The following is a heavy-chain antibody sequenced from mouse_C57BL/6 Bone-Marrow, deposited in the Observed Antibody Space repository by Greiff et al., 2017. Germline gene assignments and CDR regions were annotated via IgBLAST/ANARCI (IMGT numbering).Heavy chain of an antibody. CDR3: ARSGRQLRLSYAMDY. V-gene: IGHV1-64*01. Sequence: QVQLQQPGAELVKPGASVKLSCKASVYTFTSYWMHWVKQRPGQGLEWIGMIHPNSGSTNYNEKFKSKATLTVDKSSSTAYMQLSSLTSEDSAVYYCARSGRQLRLSYAMDYWGQGTSVTVSS. CDR1: VYTFTSYW. J-gene: IGHJ4*01. CDR2: IHPNSGST. D-gene: IGHD3-2*02.